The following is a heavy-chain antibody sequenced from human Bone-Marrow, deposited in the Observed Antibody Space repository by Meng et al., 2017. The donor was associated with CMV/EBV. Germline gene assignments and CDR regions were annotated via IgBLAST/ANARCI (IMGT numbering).Heavy chain of an antibody. CDR3: ARDVKHGWRPVFDP. Sequence: GESLKISCAASGFTFSSYSMNWVRQAPGKGLEWVSSISSSSSYIYYADSVKGRFTISRVNAKNSLYLQMNSLRAEDTAVYYCARDVKHGWRPVFDPWGQGTLVTVSS. V-gene: IGHV3-21*01. CDR1: GFTFSSYS. CDR2: ISSSSSYI. D-gene: IGHD2-21*02. J-gene: IGHJ5*02.